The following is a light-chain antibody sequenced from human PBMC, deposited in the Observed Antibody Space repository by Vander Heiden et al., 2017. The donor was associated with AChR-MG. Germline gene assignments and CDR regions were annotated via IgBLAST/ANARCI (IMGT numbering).Light chain of an antibody. CDR2: EGT. J-gene: IGLJ2*01. CDR1: SSDVGTYDL. CDR3: CSYAGTSSFEV. V-gene: IGLV2-23*03. Sequence: QSALTQPAPVSGSPGQSITISCTGSSSDVGTYDLVSWYHQHPGKAPKLMIYEGTKRPSGVSNRFSGSKSGNTASLTISGLQAEDEADYYCCSYAGTSSFEVFGGGTKLTVL.